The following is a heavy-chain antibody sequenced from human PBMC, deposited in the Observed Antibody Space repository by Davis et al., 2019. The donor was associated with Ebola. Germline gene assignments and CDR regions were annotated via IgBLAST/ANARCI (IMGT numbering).Heavy chain of an antibody. CDR1: GYTFTGYY. CDR2: INPNSGGT. Sequence: AASVKVSCKASGYTFTGYYMHWVRQAPGQGLEWMGRINPNSGGTNYAQKFQGRVTMTRDTSISTAYMELSRLRSDGTAVYYCARGSPFYYYGMDVWGKGTTVTVSS. J-gene: IGHJ6*04. V-gene: IGHV1-2*06. D-gene: IGHD3-10*01. CDR3: ARGSPFYYYGMDV.